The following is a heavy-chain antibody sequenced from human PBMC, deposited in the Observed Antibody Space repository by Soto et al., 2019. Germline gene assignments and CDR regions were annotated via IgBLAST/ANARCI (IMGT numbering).Heavy chain of an antibody. D-gene: IGHD4-17*01. CDR2: IYTDGST. Sequence: PGGSLRLSCAASGFTVSSNYMSWVRQAPGKGLEWVSIIYTDGSTYYADSVKGRFTLSRDDSKNTLYLQINSLRVEDTAVYYCASRINSYGAYDFWGLGTLVTVSS. CDR1: GFTVSSNY. V-gene: IGHV3-66*01. J-gene: IGHJ4*02. CDR3: ASRINSYGAYDF.